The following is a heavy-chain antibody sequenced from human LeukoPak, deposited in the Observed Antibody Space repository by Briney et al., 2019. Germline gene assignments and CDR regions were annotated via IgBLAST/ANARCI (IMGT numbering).Heavy chain of an antibody. CDR1: GYTLTALS. CDR2: FDPEDGET. Sequence: ASVNVSCKVSGYTLTALSMDWVRQAPGKGLEWRGGFDPEDGETVFAQNFQGSLTLTEDSSTDTAYMELSSRRSDDTAGYYCVRAMAPLDTFNHHYAMDVWGQGTMVTVSS. V-gene: IGHV1-24*01. D-gene: IGHD5-24*01. J-gene: IGHJ6*02. CDR3: VRAMAPLDTFNHHYAMDV.